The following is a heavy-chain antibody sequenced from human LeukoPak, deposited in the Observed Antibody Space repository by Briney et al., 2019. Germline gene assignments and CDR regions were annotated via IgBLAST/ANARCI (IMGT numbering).Heavy chain of an antibody. V-gene: IGHV1-69*05. D-gene: IGHD3-22*01. Sequence: GASVKVSCKASGGTFSSYAISWVRQAPGQGLEWMGGMIPIFGTANYAQKFQGRVTITTDESTSTAYTELSSLRSEDTAVYYCARGGGNYDSSGYYQLLGYWGQGTLVTVSS. CDR1: GGTFSSYA. J-gene: IGHJ4*02. CDR2: MIPIFGTA. CDR3: ARGGGNYDSSGYYQLLGY.